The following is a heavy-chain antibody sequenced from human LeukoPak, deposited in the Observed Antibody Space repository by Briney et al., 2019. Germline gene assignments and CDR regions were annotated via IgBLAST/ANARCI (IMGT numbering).Heavy chain of an antibody. J-gene: IGHJ6*02. CDR1: GFTLSSYS. CDR3: AGDRFGENGMDV. V-gene: IGHV3-21*01. CDR2: ISSSSSHI. D-gene: IGHD3-10*01. Sequence: PGGSLRLSCAASGFTLSSYSMNWVRQAPGKGLEWVSSISSSSSHIYYADSMKGRITISRDNAKNSMYLQMNSLRAEDTAVYHCAGDRFGENGMDVWGQGTTVTVSS.